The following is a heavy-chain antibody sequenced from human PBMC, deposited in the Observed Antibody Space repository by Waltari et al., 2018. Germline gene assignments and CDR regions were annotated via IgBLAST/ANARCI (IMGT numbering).Heavy chain of an antibody. Sequence: QVQLVQSGAEVKKPGASVKVSCKASGYTFTSYDINWVRQATGQGLEWMGWMNPNSGNTGYAQKFQGRVTISADKSISTAYLQWSSLKASDTAMYYCARRGDPGIAAAAIDYWGQGTLVTVSS. CDR1: GYTFTSYD. CDR3: ARRGDPGIAAAAIDY. CDR2: MNPNSGNT. J-gene: IGHJ4*02. D-gene: IGHD6-13*01. V-gene: IGHV1-8*02.